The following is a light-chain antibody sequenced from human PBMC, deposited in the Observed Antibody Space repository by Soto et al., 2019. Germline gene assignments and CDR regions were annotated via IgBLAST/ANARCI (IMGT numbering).Light chain of an antibody. CDR1: QSVSSN. J-gene: IGKJ1*01. Sequence: EIVMTQSPATLSVSPGERATLSCRASQSVSSNLAWYQQKPGQAPRLLIYGASTRATGIPARFSGSGSGTEFTLTISSLQSEDFAVYYCQQYNNVPLWTFGQGTKVEIK. CDR2: GAS. CDR3: QQYNNVPLWT. V-gene: IGKV3-15*01.